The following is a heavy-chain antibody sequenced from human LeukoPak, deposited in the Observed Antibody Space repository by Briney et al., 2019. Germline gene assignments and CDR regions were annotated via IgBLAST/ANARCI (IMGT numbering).Heavy chain of an antibody. CDR3: ARASRRAAAGLGRYFDY. Sequence: ASVKVSCKASGYTFTSYDINWVRQATGQGLEWMGWMNPNSGNTGYAQKFQGRVTMTRNTSISTAYMELSSLRSEDTAAYYCARASRRAAAGLGRYFDYWGQGTLVTVSS. J-gene: IGHJ4*02. V-gene: IGHV1-8*01. CDR2: MNPNSGNT. D-gene: IGHD6-13*01. CDR1: GYTFTSYD.